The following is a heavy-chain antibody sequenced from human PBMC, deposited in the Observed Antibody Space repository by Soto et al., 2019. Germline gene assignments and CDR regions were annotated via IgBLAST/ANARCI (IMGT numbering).Heavy chain of an antibody. D-gene: IGHD6-6*01. CDR2: INPNSGGT. Sequence: ASVKVSCKASGYTFTGYYMHWVRQAPGQGLEWMGWINPNSGGTNYAQKFQGWVTMTRDTSISTAYMGLSRLRSDDTAVYYCARAPYSSSSLFDYWGQGTLVTVSS. J-gene: IGHJ4*02. V-gene: IGHV1-2*04. CDR1: GYTFTGYY. CDR3: ARAPYSSSSLFDY.